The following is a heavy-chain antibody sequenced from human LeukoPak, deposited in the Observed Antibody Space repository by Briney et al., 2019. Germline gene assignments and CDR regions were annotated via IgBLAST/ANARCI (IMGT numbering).Heavy chain of an antibody. CDR2: ISYDGSNK. V-gene: IGHV3-30*18. CDR1: GFTFSSYG. J-gene: IGHJ6*02. D-gene: IGHD5-18*01. Sequence: PGGSLRLSCAASGFTFSSYGMHWVRQAPGKGLEWVAVISYDGSNKYYADSVKGRFTISRDNSKNTLYLQMNSLRAEDTAMYYCAKDLSVGYSYDYYGMDVWGQGTTVTVSS. CDR3: AKDLSVGYSYDYYGMDV.